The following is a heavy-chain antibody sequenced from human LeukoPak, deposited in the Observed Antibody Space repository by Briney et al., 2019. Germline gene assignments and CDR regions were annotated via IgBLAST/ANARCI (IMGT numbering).Heavy chain of an antibody. CDR1: GFTFSSYG. D-gene: IGHD1-26*01. J-gene: IGHJ5*02. CDR3: ALLRGIPGIVGATQRVIHNWFDP. V-gene: IGHV3-23*01. CDR2: ISGSGGST. Sequence: PGGSLRLSCAASGFTFSSYGMSWVRQAPGKGLEWVSAISGSGGSTYYADSVKGRFTISRDNSKNTLYLQMNSLRAEDTAVYYCALLRGIPGIVGATQRVIHNWFDPWGQGTLVTVSS.